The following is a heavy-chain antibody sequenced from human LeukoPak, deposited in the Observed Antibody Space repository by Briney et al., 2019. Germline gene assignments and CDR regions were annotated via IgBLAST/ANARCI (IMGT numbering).Heavy chain of an antibody. CDR1: GFTFSDHY. CDR2: ISSSGTIT. Sequence: TGGSLRLSCAASGFTFSDHYMSWIREAPGKGVEGFSYISSSGTITHYADSVKGGFTISRDNAKNSLYLQMNSLRAEDTAVYYCARGAGPLFDPWGQGTLVTVSS. CDR3: ARGAGPLFDP. J-gene: IGHJ5*02. V-gene: IGHV3-11*01.